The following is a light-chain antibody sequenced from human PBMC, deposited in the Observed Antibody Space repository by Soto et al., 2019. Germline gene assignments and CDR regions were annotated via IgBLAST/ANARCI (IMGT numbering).Light chain of an antibody. Sequence: DIQMTQSPSSLSASVGDRVTITCRASQGISSWLAWYQQKPEKAPKPLIYATSSLQSGVPSRFSGSGSGTDFTPTISSLQPEDFETYYCQQYKSYPLTFGGGTKVEIK. J-gene: IGKJ4*01. CDR3: QQYKSYPLT. V-gene: IGKV1D-16*01. CDR2: ATS. CDR1: QGISSW.